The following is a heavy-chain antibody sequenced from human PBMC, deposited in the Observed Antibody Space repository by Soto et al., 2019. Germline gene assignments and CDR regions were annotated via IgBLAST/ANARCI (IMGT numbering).Heavy chain of an antibody. V-gene: IGHV3-33*01. CDR3: AFGDLSYYFDY. Sequence: GGSLRLSCAAPGFTFSGFGMHWVRQAPGKGLEWVAIIWYDGSDKYYADSVKGRFTISRDNSKNTLYLQMNSLRAEDTAVYHCAFGDLSYYFDYWGQGTPVTVSS. CDR1: GFTFSGFG. J-gene: IGHJ4*02. D-gene: IGHD3-16*01. CDR2: IWYDGSDK.